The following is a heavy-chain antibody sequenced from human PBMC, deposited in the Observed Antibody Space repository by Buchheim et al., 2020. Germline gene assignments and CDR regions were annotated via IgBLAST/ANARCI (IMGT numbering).Heavy chain of an antibody. D-gene: IGHD3-22*01. CDR3: ARYYYDSSGYYSGYFDY. J-gene: IGHJ4*02. CDR1: GGSISSYY. CDR2: IYYCGST. V-gene: IGHV4-59*08. Sequence: QVQLQESGPGLVKPSETLSLTCTVLGGSISSYYWSWIRQPPGKGLEWIGNIYYCGSTNNNPSPKSRVTIQVDPSKNQFSLKLSSVTAADTAVYYCARYYYDSSGYYSGYFDYWGQGTL.